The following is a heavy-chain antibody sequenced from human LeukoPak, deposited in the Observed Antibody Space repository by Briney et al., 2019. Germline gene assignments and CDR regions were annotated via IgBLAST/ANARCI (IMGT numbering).Heavy chain of an antibody. J-gene: IGHJ5*02. Sequence: GGTLSPSSAPSGFTLRGFAMSWVPRAPGQGRRGGSVISCSGGSTYYADSVKGRFTISRDNSKNTLYLQMNSLRAEDTAVYYCAKDPTVTTGYNWFDPWGQGTLVTVSS. V-gene: IGHV3-23*01. CDR2: ISCSGGST. CDR1: GFTLRGFA. D-gene: IGHD4-17*01. CDR3: AKDPTVTTGYNWFDP.